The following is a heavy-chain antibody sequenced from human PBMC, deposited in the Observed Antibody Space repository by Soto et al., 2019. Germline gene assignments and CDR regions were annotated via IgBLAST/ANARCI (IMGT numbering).Heavy chain of an antibody. J-gene: IGHJ6*02. V-gene: IGHV6-1*01. Sequence: PSQTLSLTCGISGDSVSSNGACWNWIRQSPSRGLEWLGRTYYRSKWFYDYAPSVESRMSITPDTSRNQFSLQLTSVSPEDTAVYYCVRVSCSGGTCLDGMHVWGQGTTVTVSS. CDR1: GDSVSSNGAC. CDR3: VRVSCSGGTCLDGMHV. CDR2: TYYRSKWFY. D-gene: IGHD2-15*01.